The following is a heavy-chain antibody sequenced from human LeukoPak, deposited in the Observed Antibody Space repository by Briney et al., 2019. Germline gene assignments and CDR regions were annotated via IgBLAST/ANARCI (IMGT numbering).Heavy chain of an antibody. CDR1: GYTFTGYY. J-gene: IGHJ4*02. CDR3: ARSDPYGDYSGYFDY. Sequence: ASVKVSCKASGYTFTGYYMHWVRQAPGQGLEWMGWINPNSGGTNYAQKFQGRVTMTRDTSISTAYMELSRLRSDDTPVYYCARSDPYGDYSGYFDYWGQGTLVTVSS. CDR2: INPNSGGT. V-gene: IGHV1-2*02. D-gene: IGHD4-17*01.